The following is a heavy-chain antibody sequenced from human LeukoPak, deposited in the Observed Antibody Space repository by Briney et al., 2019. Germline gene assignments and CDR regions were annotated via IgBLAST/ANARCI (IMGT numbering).Heavy chain of an antibody. CDR3: ARGAPYYEVWRPSYYFDY. CDR2: IRYDGSNK. CDR1: GFTFSSYG. J-gene: IGHJ4*02. D-gene: IGHD3-3*01. Sequence: PGGSLRLSCAASGFTFSSYGMHWVRQAPGKGLEWVAFIRYDGSNKYYADSVKGRFTISRDNSKNTLYLHMNSLRAEDTAVYFCARGAPYYEVWRPSYYFDYWGQGIQVTVSS. V-gene: IGHV3-30*02.